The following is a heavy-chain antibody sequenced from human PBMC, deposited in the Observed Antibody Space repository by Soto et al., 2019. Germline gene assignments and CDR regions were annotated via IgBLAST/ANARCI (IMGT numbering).Heavy chain of an antibody. CDR2: IKKDGSDK. V-gene: IGHV3-7*01. Sequence: PGGSLRLSCAASGFTFSNYLMSWVRQAPGKGLEWVANIKKDGSDKYYVDSVKGRFTISRDNAKNSLFLQMNSLRAEDTAVYYCASGDYYDTSGYYPYFDCWGQGTLVT. J-gene: IGHJ4*02. D-gene: IGHD3-22*01. CDR3: ASGDYYDTSGYYPYFDC. CDR1: GFTFSNYL.